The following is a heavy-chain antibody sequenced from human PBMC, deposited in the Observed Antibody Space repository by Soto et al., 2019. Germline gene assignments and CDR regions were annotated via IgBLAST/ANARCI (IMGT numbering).Heavy chain of an antibody. V-gene: IGHV4-61*01. Sequence: QVQLQESGPGLVKPSETLSLTCTVSGGSVSSGSYYWSWIRQPPGKGLEWIGYIYYSGSTNYNPSLKSRVTISVDTSKNQFSLKLSSVTAADTAVYYCARDLDYGDYPNRYYYYGMDVWGQGTTVTVSS. J-gene: IGHJ6*02. CDR1: GGSVSSGSYY. CDR2: IYYSGST. CDR3: ARDLDYGDYPNRYYYYGMDV. D-gene: IGHD4-17*01.